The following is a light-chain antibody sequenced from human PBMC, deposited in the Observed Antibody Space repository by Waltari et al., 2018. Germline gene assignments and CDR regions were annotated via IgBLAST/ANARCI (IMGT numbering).Light chain of an antibody. CDR1: SSNIGTET. CDR2: SNN. CDR3: ASWDNSLNVVV. V-gene: IGLV1-44*01. Sequence: QSVLTQPPSASGTPGQRVTISCSGSSSNIGTETVTWYQQLPGTAPTLLIYSNNQRPSGVPDRFSGSKSGTSASLAISGLQPEDAADYYCASWDNSLNVVVFGGGTKLTVL. J-gene: IGLJ2*01.